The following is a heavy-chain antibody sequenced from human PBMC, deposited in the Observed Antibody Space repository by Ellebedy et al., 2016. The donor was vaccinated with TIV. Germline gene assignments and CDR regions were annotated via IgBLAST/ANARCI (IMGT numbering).Heavy chain of an antibody. Sequence: GESLKISCKGSGYSFTSYWIGWVRQMPGKGLEWMGIIYPGDSDIRYSPAFEGQVTISADKSLSTAYLQWSSLKASDTAMYYCARLDTQYYDFWSGFSEGWYFDLWGRGTLVTVSS. V-gene: IGHV5-51*01. D-gene: IGHD3-3*01. J-gene: IGHJ2*01. CDR3: ARLDTQYYDFWSGFSEGWYFDL. CDR1: GYSFTSYW. CDR2: IYPGDSDI.